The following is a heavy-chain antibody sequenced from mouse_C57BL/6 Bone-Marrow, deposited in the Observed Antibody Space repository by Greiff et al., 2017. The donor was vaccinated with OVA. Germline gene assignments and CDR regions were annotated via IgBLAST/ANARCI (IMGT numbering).Heavy chain of an antibody. CDR3: ARGKIYYDYGPLDY. D-gene: IGHD2-4*01. J-gene: IGHJ2*01. Sequence: QVQLQQSGPELVKPGASVKISCTASGYSFTSYYIHWVKQRPGQGLEWIGWIYPGSGNTKYNEKFKGKATLTADTSSSTAYMQLSSLTSEDSAVYYCARGKIYYDYGPLDYWGQGTTLTVSS. CDR2: IYPGSGNT. V-gene: IGHV1-66*01. CDR1: GYSFTSYY.